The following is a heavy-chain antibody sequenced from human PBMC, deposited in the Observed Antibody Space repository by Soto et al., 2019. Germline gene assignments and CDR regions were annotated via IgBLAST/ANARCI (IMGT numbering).Heavy chain of an antibody. Sequence: ASVKVSCKASGYTFTSYGMHWVRQAPGQRLEWMGWINAGNGNTNYAQKFQERVTITRDMSTSTAYMELSSLRSEDTAVYYCASLGPGPIVGARHSIDYWGQGTLVTVSS. CDR3: ASLGPGPIVGARHSIDY. D-gene: IGHD1-26*01. CDR1: GYTFTSYG. J-gene: IGHJ4*02. V-gene: IGHV1-3*01. CDR2: INAGNGNT.